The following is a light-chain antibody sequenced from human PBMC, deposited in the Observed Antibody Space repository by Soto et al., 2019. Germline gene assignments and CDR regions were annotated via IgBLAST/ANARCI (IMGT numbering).Light chain of an antibody. V-gene: IGKV3D-15*01. J-gene: IGKJ4*01. CDR2: GAS. CDR3: QQYDSWPLT. CDR1: QSVDRN. Sequence: EIVMTQSPGTLSVSTEEGATLSCRASQSVDRNLAWYQQKPGQAPRLLIYGASTRPTGIPDRFSGSGSGTEFSLTISSLQSEDFAVYYCQQYDSWPLTFGGGTKV.